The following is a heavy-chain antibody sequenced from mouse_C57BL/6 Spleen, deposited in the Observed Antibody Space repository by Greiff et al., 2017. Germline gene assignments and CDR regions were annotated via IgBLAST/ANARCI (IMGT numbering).Heavy chain of an antibody. CDR1: GYSFTGYF. CDR3: ARDRYFTTGVCDG. Sequence: VQLQQSGPELVKPGASVKMSCKASGYSFTGYFMHWVKQSHGKSLEWIGRIYPYNGDPFYNQKFKGKATLTVDKSSNTAHMELLCLTAEYVAAYFGARDRYFTTGVCDGWGPGTTLTVSS. J-gene: IGHJ2*01. V-gene: IGHV1-37*01. D-gene: IGHD1-1*01. CDR2: IYPYNGDP.